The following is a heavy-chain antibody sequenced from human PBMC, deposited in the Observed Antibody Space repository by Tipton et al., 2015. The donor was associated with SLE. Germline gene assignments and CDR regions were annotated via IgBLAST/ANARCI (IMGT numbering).Heavy chain of an antibody. D-gene: IGHD4-17*01. J-gene: IGHJ3*02. CDR3: AREGSDYGDYGDAFDI. CDR2: ISGSGGGI. Sequence: SLRLSCAASGFTFSNFAMSWVRQAPGKGLEWVSGISGSGGGIYYADSVKGRFTISRDSSKNTLYLQLNTLRNDDTAVYYCAREGSDYGDYGDAFDIWGRGTTVTVSS. CDR1: GFTFSNFA. V-gene: IGHV3-23*01.